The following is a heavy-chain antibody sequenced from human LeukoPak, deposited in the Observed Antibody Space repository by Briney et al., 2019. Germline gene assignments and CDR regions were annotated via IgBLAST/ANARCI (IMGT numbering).Heavy chain of an antibody. CDR1: GFTFSNYG. D-gene: IGHD1-26*01. V-gene: IGHV3-30*03. CDR2: VSNSGTTT. J-gene: IGHJ5*02. CDR3: AREGLGPTFSAWFDP. Sequence: PGGSLRLCCAASGFTFSNYGIHWVRQAPGKGLEWVTVVSNSGTTTYYADSVKVRFTISRDNSKNPLYLQMNSLTSEDTAIYFCAREGLGPTFSAWFDPWGQGTLVTVSS.